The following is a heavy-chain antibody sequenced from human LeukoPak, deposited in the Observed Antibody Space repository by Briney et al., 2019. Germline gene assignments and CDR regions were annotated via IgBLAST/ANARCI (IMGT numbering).Heavy chain of an antibody. CDR3: ARSVSSSSLGCDY. CDR2: ISSSGSTI. V-gene: IGHV3-11*04. D-gene: IGHD6-6*01. J-gene: IGHJ4*02. Sequence: GGSLRLSCAASGFTFSDYYMSWIRQAPGKGLEWVSYISSSGSTIYYADSVKGRFTISRDNAKTSLYLQMNSLRAEDTAVYYCARSVSSSSLGCDYWGQGTLVTVSS. CDR1: GFTFSDYY.